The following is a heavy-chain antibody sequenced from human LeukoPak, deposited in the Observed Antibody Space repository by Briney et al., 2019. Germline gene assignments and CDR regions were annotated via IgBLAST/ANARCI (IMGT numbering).Heavy chain of an antibody. D-gene: IGHD1-26*01. CDR1: GFTFSSYS. J-gene: IGHJ6*02. V-gene: IGHV3-23*01. Sequence: GGSLRLSCAASGFTFSSYSMNWVRQAPGKGLEWVSAISGSGGSTYYADSVKGRFSISRDNSKNTLYLQMNSLRAEDTAVYYCAKDMYAWDTYYYGMDVWGQGTTVTVSS. CDR3: AKDMYAWDTYYYGMDV. CDR2: ISGSGGST.